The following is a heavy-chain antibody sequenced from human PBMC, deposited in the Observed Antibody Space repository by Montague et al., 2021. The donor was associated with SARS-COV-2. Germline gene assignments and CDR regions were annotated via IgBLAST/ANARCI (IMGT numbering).Heavy chain of an antibody. CDR1: GFTFNTNA. V-gene: IGHV3-23*01. J-gene: IGHJ4*02. CDR3: AKNKGPGSHAAYCFGS. D-gene: IGHD3-16*01. CDR2: IVGSGGAT. Sequence: SLRLSCAASGFTFNTNAMSWVRQAPGKGLEWVSMIVGSGGATFYADSVKGRFTISRDNSKNTVYLQMNSLRAEDTAVYYCAKNKGPGSHAAYCFGSWGQGAQVTVSS.